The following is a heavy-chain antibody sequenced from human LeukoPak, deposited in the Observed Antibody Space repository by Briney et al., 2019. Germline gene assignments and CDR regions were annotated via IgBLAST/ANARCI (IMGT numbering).Heavy chain of an antibody. CDR1: GGSISRGDSY. CDR3: ARTYSSSAGYWFDP. J-gene: IGHJ5*02. CDR2: IYYSGST. Sequence: SETLSLTCTVSGGSISRGDSYWSWIRQHPGKGLEWIGYIYYSGSTYYNPSLKSLVSISVDTSNNQFSLRLTSVTAADPAGYYCARTYSSSAGYWFDPWRQGPLVRVPS. D-gene: IGHD6-13*01. V-gene: IGHV4-31*01.